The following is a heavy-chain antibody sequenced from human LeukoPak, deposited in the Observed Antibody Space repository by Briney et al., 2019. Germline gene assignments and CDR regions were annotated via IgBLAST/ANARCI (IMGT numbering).Heavy chain of an antibody. J-gene: IGHJ4*02. D-gene: IGHD3-22*01. V-gene: IGHV4-39*01. CDR1: GGSISSSSYY. CDR3: ARNDYYDSSLFDY. CDR2: IYYSGST. Sequence: SETLSLTFTVSGGSISSSSYYWGWIRQPPGKGLEWIGSIYYSGSTYYNPSLKSRVTISVDTSKNQFSLKLSSVTAADTAVYYCARNDYYDSSLFDYWGQGTLVTVSS.